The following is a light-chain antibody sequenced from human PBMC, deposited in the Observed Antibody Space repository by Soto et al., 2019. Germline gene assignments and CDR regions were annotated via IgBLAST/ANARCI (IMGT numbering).Light chain of an antibody. V-gene: IGKV1-9*01. Sequence: IQLTQSPSSLSASVGDRVTITCRASQGISSYLAWYQQKPGKAPMLLIYAASTLQSRVPSRFSGSGSGTDFTLTISSLQPEDFAVYYCQQYSKWPLTFGGGTKVDI. CDR2: AAS. CDR1: QGISSY. J-gene: IGKJ4*01. CDR3: QQYSKWPLT.